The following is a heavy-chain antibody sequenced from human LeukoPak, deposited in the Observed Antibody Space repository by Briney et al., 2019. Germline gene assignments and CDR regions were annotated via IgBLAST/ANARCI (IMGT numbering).Heavy chain of an antibody. Sequence: SETLSLTCTVSGGSVSSGSYYWSWIRQPPGKGLEWIGYIYYSGSTNYNPSLKSRVTISVDTSKNQFSLKLSSVTAADTAVYYCARDPRYSGYDGFDSWGQGTLVTVSS. CDR2: IYYSGST. J-gene: IGHJ5*01. CDR1: GGSVSSGSYY. V-gene: IGHV4-61*01. CDR3: ARDPRYSGYDGFDS. D-gene: IGHD5-12*01.